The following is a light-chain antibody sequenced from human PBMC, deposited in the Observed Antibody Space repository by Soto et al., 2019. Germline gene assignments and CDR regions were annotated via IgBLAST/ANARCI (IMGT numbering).Light chain of an antibody. J-gene: IGLJ1*01. CDR3: SSYTSSNTLNV. Sequence: QSALSQPASVSLSPGQSIIISCSGSSNDVGGYNLVSWYQHHPDKAPKVMIYEVSNRPSGVSHRFSGSKSGNTASLTISGLQAEDEADYYCSSYTSSNTLNVFGTGTKVTVL. CDR1: SNDVGGYNL. V-gene: IGLV2-14*02. CDR2: EVS.